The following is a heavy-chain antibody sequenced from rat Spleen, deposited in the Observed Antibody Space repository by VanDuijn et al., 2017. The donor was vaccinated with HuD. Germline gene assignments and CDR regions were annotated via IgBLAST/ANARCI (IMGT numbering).Heavy chain of an antibody. CDR3: ARFPIYYYSALFDY. V-gene: IGHV3-3*01. CDR2: INSAGST. D-gene: IGHD1-1*01. Sequence: EVQLQESGPGLVKPSQSLSLTCSVTDYSITSSYRWNWIRKFPGNKLEWMGYINSAGSTNYNPSLKSRISITRDTSKNQFFLQVNSVTAEDTATYYCARFPIYYYSALFDYWGQGVTVTVSS. J-gene: IGHJ2*01. CDR1: DYSITSSYR.